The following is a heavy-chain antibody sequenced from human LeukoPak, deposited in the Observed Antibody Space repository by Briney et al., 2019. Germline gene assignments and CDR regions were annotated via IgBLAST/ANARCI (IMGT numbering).Heavy chain of an antibody. V-gene: IGHV4-30-2*01. CDR2: IYHSGST. Sequence: SETLSLTCTVSGGSISSGGYYWSWIRQPPGKGLEWIGYIYHSGSTYYNPSLKSRVTISVDRSKNQFSLKLSSVTAADTAVYYCARVFGGNLFRSDAFDIWGQGTMVTVSS. CDR1: GGSISSGGYY. J-gene: IGHJ3*02. D-gene: IGHD4-23*01. CDR3: ARVFGGNLFRSDAFDI.